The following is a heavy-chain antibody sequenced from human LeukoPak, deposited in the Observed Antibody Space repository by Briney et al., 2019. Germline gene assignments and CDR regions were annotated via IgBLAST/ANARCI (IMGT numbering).Heavy chain of an antibody. CDR1: GGTFSSYA. V-gene: IGHV1-69*04. CDR3: ARVIGSYGDSAY. Sequence: GSSVKVSCKASGGTFSSYAISWVRQAPGQGLEWMGRIIPILGIANYAQKFQGRVTITADKSTSTAYMELSSLRSEDTAVYYCARVIGSYGDSAYWGQGTLVTVSS. CDR2: IIPILGIA. J-gene: IGHJ4*02. D-gene: IGHD4-17*01.